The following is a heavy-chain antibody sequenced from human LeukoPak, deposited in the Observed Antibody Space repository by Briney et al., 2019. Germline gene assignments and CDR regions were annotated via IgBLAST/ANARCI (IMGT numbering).Heavy chain of an antibody. CDR1: GFIFSSFA. D-gene: IGHD2-15*01. V-gene: IGHV3-30*18. CDR2: ISYDGSNK. J-gene: IGHJ6*04. CDR3: AKDKRPPALPRNYYGMDV. Sequence: PGGSLRLSCAASGFIFSSFAMSWVRQAPGKGLEWVAVISYDGSNKYYADSVKGRFTISRDNSKNTLYLQMNSLRAEDTAVYYCAKDKRPPALPRNYYGMDVWGKGTTVTVSS.